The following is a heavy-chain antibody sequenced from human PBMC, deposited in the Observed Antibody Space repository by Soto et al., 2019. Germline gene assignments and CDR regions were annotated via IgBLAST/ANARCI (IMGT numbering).Heavy chain of an antibody. CDR3: ARESEDLTSNFDY. J-gene: IGHJ4*02. Sequence: GGSLRLSCAASGLTVSSSYMNWVRQAPGKGLEWVSSISSTTNYIYYADSMKGRFTVSRDNAKNSVYLEMNSLSAEDTALYYCARESEDLTSNFDYWGQGTLVTVSS. V-gene: IGHV3-21*01. CDR1: GLTVSSSY. CDR2: ISSTTNYI.